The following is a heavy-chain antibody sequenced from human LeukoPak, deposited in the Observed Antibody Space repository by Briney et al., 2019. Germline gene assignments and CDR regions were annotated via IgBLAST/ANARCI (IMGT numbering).Heavy chain of an antibody. CDR1: GYTFTSYY. D-gene: IGHD1-1*01. V-gene: IGHV1-46*01. Sequence: GASVKVSCKASGYTFTSYYMHWVRQAPGEGLEWMGIINPSGGSTSYAQKFQGRVTMTRDMSTSTVYMELSSLRSEDTAVYYCARATDGADYMDVWGKGTTVTVSS. CDR2: INPSGGST. J-gene: IGHJ6*03. CDR3: ARATDGADYMDV.